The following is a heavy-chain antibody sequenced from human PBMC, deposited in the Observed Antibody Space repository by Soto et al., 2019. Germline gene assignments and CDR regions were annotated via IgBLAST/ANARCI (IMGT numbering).Heavy chain of an antibody. CDR1: GFTFSNAW. D-gene: IGHD5-18*01. CDR2: IKSKTDGGTT. Sequence: GGSLRLSCAASGFTFSNAWMSWVRQAPGKGLEWVGRIKSKTDGGTTDYAAPVKGRFTISRDDSKNTLYLQMNSLKTEDTAVYYCTTEQKWNTAMNYWGQGTLVTVSS. CDR3: TTEQKWNTAMNY. V-gene: IGHV3-15*01. J-gene: IGHJ4*02.